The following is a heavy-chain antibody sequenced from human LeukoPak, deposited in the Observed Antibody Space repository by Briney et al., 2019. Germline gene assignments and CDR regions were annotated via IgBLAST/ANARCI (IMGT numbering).Heavy chain of an antibody. D-gene: IGHD2-2*01. Sequence: GGSLRLSCAASGFTFDDYGMSWVRQAPGKGLEWVSGINWNGGSTGYADSVKGRFTISRDNAKNTLYLQMNSLRAEDTAVYYCAKDYADYYYYMDVWGKGTTVTISS. V-gene: IGHV3-20*04. J-gene: IGHJ6*03. CDR1: GFTFDDYG. CDR2: INWNGGST. CDR3: AKDYADYYYYMDV.